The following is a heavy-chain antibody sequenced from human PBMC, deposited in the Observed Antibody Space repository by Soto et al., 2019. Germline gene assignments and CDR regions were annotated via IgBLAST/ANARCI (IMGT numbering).Heavy chain of an antibody. J-gene: IGHJ4*02. Sequence: PGGSLRLSCAASGFTFSSYGMHWVRQAPGKGLEWVAVIWYDGSNKYYADSVKGRFTISRDNSKNTLYLQMNSLRAEDTAVYYCAKEPDVGYGEFDYWGQGTLVTVSS. CDR2: IWYDGSNK. CDR1: GFTFSSYG. V-gene: IGHV3-30*02. D-gene: IGHD4-17*01. CDR3: AKEPDVGYGEFDY.